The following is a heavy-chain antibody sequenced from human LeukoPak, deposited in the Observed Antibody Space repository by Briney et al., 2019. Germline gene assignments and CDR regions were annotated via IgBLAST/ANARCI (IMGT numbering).Heavy chain of an antibody. J-gene: IGHJ3*02. CDR2: IWYGGSNK. V-gene: IGHV3-30*18. CDR1: GFTFSSYG. D-gene: IGHD1-26*01. CDR3: AKGSRVGAKIWMEAFDI. Sequence: PGRSLRLSCAASGFTFSSYGMHWVRQAPGKGLEWVAVIWYGGSNKYYADSVKGRFTISRDNSKNTLYLQMNSLRAEDTAVYYCAKGSRVGAKIWMEAFDIWGQGTMVTVSS.